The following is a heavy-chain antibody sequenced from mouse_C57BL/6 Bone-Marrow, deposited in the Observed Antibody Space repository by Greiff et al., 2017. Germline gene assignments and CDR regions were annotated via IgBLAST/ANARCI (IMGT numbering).Heavy chain of an antibody. D-gene: IGHD1-1*01. CDR3: ARHRYYGSSYYWYFDV. CDR1: GFTFSDYY. CDR2: ISNGGGST. J-gene: IGHJ1*03. V-gene: IGHV5-12*01. Sequence: EVKLQESGGGLVQPGGSLKLSCAASGFTFSDYYMYWVRQTPEKRLEWVAYISNGGGSTYYPDTVKGRFTISRDNAKNTLYLQMSRLKSEDTAMYYCARHRYYGSSYYWYFDVWGTGTTVTVSS.